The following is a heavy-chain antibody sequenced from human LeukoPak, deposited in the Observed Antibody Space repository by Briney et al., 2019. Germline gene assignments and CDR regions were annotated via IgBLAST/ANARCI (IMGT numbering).Heavy chain of an antibody. CDR2: INQDGRKK. J-gene: IGHJ3*02. CDR3: ARDPDILTGISYDI. Sequence: GGSLRLSCAASGFTFSSDWLNWVRQAPGKGLEWVANINQDGRKKYYVDSVKGRFTISRDNAKNSLFLQMNSLRVEDTAVYYCARDPDILTGISYDIWGQGTKVTVSS. V-gene: IGHV3-7*05. D-gene: IGHD3-9*01. CDR1: GFTFSSDW.